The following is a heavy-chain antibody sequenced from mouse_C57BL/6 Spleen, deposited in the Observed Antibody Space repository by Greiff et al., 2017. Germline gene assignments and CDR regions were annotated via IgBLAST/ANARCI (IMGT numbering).Heavy chain of an antibody. CDR3: ASDYGSEVYAMDY. J-gene: IGHJ4*01. D-gene: IGHD2-1*01. Sequence: VQLQQPGTELVKPGASVKLSCKASGYTFTSYWMHWVKQRPGQGLEWIGNINPSNGGTNYNEKFKSKATLTVDKSSSTAYMQLSSLTSKASAVYYCASDYGSEVYAMDYWGQGTSVTVSS. CDR1: GYTFTSYW. CDR2: INPSNGGT. V-gene: IGHV1-53*01.